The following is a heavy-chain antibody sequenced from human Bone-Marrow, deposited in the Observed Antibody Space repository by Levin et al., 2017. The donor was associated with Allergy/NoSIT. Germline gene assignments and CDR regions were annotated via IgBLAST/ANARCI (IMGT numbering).Heavy chain of an antibody. CDR2: IYGDGST. CDR1: GFLVRDTY. V-gene: IGHV3-53*01. Sequence: LSLTCAASGFLVRDTYISWVRQAPGKGLEWVSIIYGDGSTYYAGSVKGRFSVSRDNSKNSVYLQMNSLRADDTAVYYCAQGVRYSYGPFDYWSQGALDTVSS. CDR3: AQGVRYSYGPFDY. D-gene: IGHD5-18*01. J-gene: IGHJ4*02.